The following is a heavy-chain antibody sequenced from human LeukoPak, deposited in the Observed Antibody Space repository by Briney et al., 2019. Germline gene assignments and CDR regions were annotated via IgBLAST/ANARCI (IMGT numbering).Heavy chain of an antibody. CDR1: GGSISSYY. CDR2: IYHSGST. J-gene: IGHJ4*02. CDR3: ARGALWFGELETRGSFDY. D-gene: IGHD3-10*01. V-gene: IGHV4-38-2*02. Sequence: SETLSLTCTVSGGSISSYYWGWIRQPPGKGLEWIGSIYHSGSTYYNPSLKSRVTISVDTSKNQFSLKLSSVTAADTAVYYCARGALWFGELETRGSFDYWGQGTLVTVSS.